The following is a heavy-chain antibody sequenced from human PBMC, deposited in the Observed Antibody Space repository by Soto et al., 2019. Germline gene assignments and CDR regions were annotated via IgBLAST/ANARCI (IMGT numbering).Heavy chain of an antibody. V-gene: IGHV3-15*01. J-gene: IGHJ4*02. CDR2: IKSKTDGGTT. Sequence: GGSLRLSCAASGFTFSNAWMSWVRQAPGKGLEWVGRIKSKTDGGTTDYAAPVKGRFTISRDDSKNTLYLQMNSLKTEDTAVYYCTTVKFESSYCSSPSCQEFEHWGPGTLVTVSS. CDR3: TTVKFESSYCSSPSCQEFEH. CDR1: GFTFSNAW. D-gene: IGHD2-2*01.